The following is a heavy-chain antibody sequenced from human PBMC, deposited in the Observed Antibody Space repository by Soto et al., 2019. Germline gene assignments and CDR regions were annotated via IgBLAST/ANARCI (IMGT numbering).Heavy chain of an antibody. CDR2: ISTYSGDT. CDR3: ARHHGPTTSENWFDP. Sequence: QVHLVQSGVEVKTPGASVKVSCQASGYTFFTYDISWVRQAPGQVLEWMGWISTYSGDTKYAQKFQGRVTMTTDSSTTTAYLELRSLRSDDTAVYYCARHHGPTTSENWFDPWGQVTLVTVSS. CDR1: GYTFFTYD. V-gene: IGHV1-18*01. D-gene: IGHD5-12*01. J-gene: IGHJ5*02.